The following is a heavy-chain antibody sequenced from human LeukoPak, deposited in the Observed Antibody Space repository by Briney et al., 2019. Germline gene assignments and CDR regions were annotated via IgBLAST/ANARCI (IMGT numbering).Heavy chain of an antibody. CDR1: GFIFSSYW. J-gene: IGHJ4*02. CDR2: INQDGSEK. CDR3: ARGGRLTAFYNY. V-gene: IGHV3-7*04. Sequence: GGSLRLSCAASGFIFSSYWMSWVRQAPGKGLEWVANINQDGSEKYYVDSVKGRFIISRDNAKNSLYLQMNSLRAEDTAVYYCARGGRLTAFYNYWGQGTLVTVSS. D-gene: IGHD3-9*01.